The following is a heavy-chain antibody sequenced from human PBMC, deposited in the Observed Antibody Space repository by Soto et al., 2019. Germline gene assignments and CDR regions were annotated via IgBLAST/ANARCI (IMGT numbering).Heavy chain of an antibody. Sequence: PGGSLRLSCAASGFTFSNYYMGWVRHTPGRGLEWVANIRQAGTEKYYVDSVKGRFTISRDDAKNSLYLQMNSLRAEDTAVYYCAREWSYFDRWGRGTLVTVSS. CDR1: GFTFSNYY. CDR3: AREWSYFDR. J-gene: IGHJ4*02. D-gene: IGHD3-3*01. V-gene: IGHV3-7*01. CDR2: IRQAGTEK.